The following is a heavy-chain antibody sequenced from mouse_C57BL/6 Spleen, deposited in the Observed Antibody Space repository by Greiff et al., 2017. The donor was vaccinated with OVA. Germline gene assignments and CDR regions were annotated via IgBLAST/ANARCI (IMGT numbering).Heavy chain of an antibody. J-gene: IGHJ2*01. CDR3: VCYYYGSSYDY. D-gene: IGHD1-1*01. Sequence: VQLQQSGAELVRPGASVKLSCKASGYTFTDYYINWVKQRPGQGLEWIARIYPGSGNTYYNEKFKGKATLTAEKSSSTAYMQLSSLTSEDSAVYFCVCYYYGSSYDYWGQGTTLTVSS. CDR1: GYTFTDYY. V-gene: IGHV1-76*01. CDR2: IYPGSGNT.